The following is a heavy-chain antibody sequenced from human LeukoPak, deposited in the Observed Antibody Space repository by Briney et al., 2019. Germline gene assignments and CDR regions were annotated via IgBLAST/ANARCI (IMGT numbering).Heavy chain of an antibody. Sequence: GRSLRLSCAASGFTFSIYGMHWVRQAPGKGLEWVAVRSYDGSNKYYADSVKGRFTISRDNSKNTLYLQMNSLRAEDTAVYYCAKGMGYCSGGSCYNWFDPWGQGTLVTVSS. CDR2: RSYDGSNK. D-gene: IGHD2-15*01. CDR1: GFTFSIYG. V-gene: IGHV3-30*18. J-gene: IGHJ5*02. CDR3: AKGMGYCSGGSCYNWFDP.